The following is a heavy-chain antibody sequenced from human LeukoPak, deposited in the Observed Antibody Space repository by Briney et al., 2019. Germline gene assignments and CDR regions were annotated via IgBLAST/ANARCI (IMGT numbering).Heavy chain of an antibody. D-gene: IGHD1-26*01. Sequence: GGSLRLSCAASGFTFSSYAMSWVRQAPGKGLVWVSAISGSRGSTYYADSVKGRFTISRDNSKNTLYLQMNSLRAEDTAVYYCAKYHSGYDGMDVWGQGTTVTVSS. V-gene: IGHV3-23*01. CDR3: AKYHSGYDGMDV. CDR1: GFTFSSYA. J-gene: IGHJ6*02. CDR2: ISGSRGST.